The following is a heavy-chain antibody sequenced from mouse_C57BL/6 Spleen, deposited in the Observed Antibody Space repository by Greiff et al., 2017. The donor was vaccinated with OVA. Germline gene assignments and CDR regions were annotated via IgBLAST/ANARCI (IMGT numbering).Heavy chain of an antibody. D-gene: IGHD2-1*01. J-gene: IGHJ2*01. V-gene: IGHV1-69*01. CDR3: ARGDGNYVFDY. CDR1: GYTFTSYW. CDR2: IDPSDSYT. Sequence: VQLQQSGAELVMPGASVKLSCKASGYTFTSYWMHWVKQRPGQGLEWIGEIDPSDSYTNYNQKFKGKSTLTVDKSSSTAYMQLSSLTSEDSAVYYCARGDGNYVFDYWGQGTTLTVSS.